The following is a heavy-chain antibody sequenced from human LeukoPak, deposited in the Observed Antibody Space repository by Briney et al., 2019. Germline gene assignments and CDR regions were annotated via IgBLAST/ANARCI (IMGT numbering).Heavy chain of an antibody. CDR2: INPNSGGT. V-gene: IGHV1-2*02. Sequence: GASVKASCKASGYTFTGYYTHWVRQAPGQGLEWMGWINPNSGGTNYAQRFQGRVTMTRDTSISTAYMELSRLRSDDTAVYYCARATYYGSGSPEDYWGQGTLVTVSS. J-gene: IGHJ4*02. CDR3: ARATYYGSGSPEDY. CDR1: GYTFTGYY. D-gene: IGHD3-10*01.